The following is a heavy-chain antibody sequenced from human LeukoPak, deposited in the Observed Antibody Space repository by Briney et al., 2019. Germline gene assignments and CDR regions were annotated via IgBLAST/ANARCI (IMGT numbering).Heavy chain of an antibody. J-gene: IGHJ4*02. D-gene: IGHD3-10*01. CDR1: GFTFSSYA. CDR2: ISYDGSNK. V-gene: IGHV3-30-3*02. CDR3: AKPLTMYYYASGSPSDFDY. Sequence: GGSLRLSCAASGFTFSSYAMHWVRQAPGKGLEWVAVISYDGSNKYYADSVKGRFTISRDNSKNTLYLQMNSLRAEDTAVYYCAKPLTMYYYASGSPSDFDYWGQGTLVTVSS.